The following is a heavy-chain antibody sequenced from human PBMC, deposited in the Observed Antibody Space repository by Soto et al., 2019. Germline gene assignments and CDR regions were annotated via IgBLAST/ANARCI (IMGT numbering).Heavy chain of an antibody. CDR1: GGSLSGYY. D-gene: IGHD3-22*01. V-gene: IGHV4-59*01. CDR2: FYSSGSP. J-gene: IGHJ5*02. Sequence: SETLSLTCTVSGGSLSGYYWSWIRQPPGKGLEWIGDFYSSGSPHHNPSLKNRVSISEDRSKNEFSLKLSSVTAADTAVYYCASVYYYDSSGYYQNWFDPWGQGTLVTVSS. CDR3: ASVYYYDSSGYYQNWFDP.